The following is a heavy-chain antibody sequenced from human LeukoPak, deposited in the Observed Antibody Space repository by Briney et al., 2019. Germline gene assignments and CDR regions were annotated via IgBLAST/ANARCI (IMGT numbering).Heavy chain of an antibody. CDR1: GFTFSSYA. D-gene: IGHD3-3*02. V-gene: IGHV3-23*01. CDR2: ISGSGGST. Sequence: GGSLRLSXAASGFTFSSYAMSWVRQPPGKGLEWVSAISGSGGSTYYADSVKGRFTISRDNSKNTLYLQMNSLRAEDTAVYYCAKGVGFLEWLLKHRGQGTLVTVSS. CDR3: AKGVGFLEWLLKH. J-gene: IGHJ1*01.